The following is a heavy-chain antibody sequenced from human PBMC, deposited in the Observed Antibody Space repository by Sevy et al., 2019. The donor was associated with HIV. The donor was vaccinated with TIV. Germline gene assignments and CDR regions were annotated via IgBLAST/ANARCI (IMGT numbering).Heavy chain of an antibody. J-gene: IGHJ4*01. V-gene: IGHV1-18*01. Sequence: ASVKVSCKASGYTFSSNGIAWERQAPGRGLQWMGWIGVYNDNSKYAQNLQDRLTMTTDTSTSTAYMELKSLRSDDTAVYYCARVPTYYFGSGTYFDYWGHGTLVTVSS. CDR1: GYTFSSNG. CDR3: ARVPTYYFGSGTYFDY. D-gene: IGHD3-10*01. CDR2: IGVYNDNS.